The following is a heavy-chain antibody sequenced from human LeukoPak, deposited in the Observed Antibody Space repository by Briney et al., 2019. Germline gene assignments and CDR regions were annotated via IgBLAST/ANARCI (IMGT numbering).Heavy chain of an antibody. CDR1: GYTFTSYY. CDR3: AADRIAAAVFDY. D-gene: IGHD6-13*01. J-gene: IGHJ4*02. CDR2: INPSGGST. Sequence: GASVKVSCKASGYTFTSYYMHWVRQAPGQGLEWMGVINPSGGSTSYAQKFQERVTITRDMSTSTAYMELSSLRSEDTAVYYCAADRIAAAVFDYWGQGTLVTVSS. V-gene: IGHV1-46*01.